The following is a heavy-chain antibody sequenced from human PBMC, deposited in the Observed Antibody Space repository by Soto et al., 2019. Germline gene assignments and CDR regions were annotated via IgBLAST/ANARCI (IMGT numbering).Heavy chain of an antibody. D-gene: IGHD3-9*01. CDR3: ARAPSYDFLTGYYDL. Sequence: EVQLVESGGGLVQPGGSLRLSCVASGITFRSYWMHWVRQAPGKGLVWVSRIKSDGTSTNYADSVKGRFTVSRDNAKNTLYLQMRSLRVEDTAVYYCARAPSYDFLTGYYDLWGQGTLVTVSS. CDR2: IKSDGTST. CDR1: GITFRSYW. V-gene: IGHV3-74*01. J-gene: IGHJ5*02.